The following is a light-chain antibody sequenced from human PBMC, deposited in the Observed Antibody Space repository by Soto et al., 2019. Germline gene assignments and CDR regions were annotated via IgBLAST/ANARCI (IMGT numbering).Light chain of an antibody. V-gene: IGKV3-15*01. CDR2: DAS. CDR3: QQCRNWPLT. J-gene: IGKJ4*01. Sequence: DIVMTHSPATLSVSPGEGATLSCKASQNVYNNLAWYQQRPGQPPRLLIYDASTRATGISARFSGSGYGTEFTLTISSLQSEDFAVYFCQQCRNWPLTFGGGTKV. CDR1: QNVYNN.